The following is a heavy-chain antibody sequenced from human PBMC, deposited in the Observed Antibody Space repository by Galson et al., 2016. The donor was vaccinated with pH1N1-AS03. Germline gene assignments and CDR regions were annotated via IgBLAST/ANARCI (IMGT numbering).Heavy chain of an antibody. J-gene: IGHJ3*02. CDR3: ASVTSAWPTVGAFGI. D-gene: IGHD4-23*01. CDR2: IHGDGYGT. Sequence: SLRLSCAASGFIFSTYAMYWVRQAPEKGLEYVSAIHGDGYGTFYADSVKGRFTISRDNSLNTLFLQMSSLRPEDTAVYYCASVTSAWPTVGAFGIWGQGTMVTVSS. CDR1: GFIFSTYA. V-gene: IGHV3-64D*06.